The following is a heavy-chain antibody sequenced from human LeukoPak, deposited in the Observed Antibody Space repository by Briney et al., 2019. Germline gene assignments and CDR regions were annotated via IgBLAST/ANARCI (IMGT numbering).Heavy chain of an antibody. J-gene: IGHJ6*03. Sequence: GALRLPCAASGFTFSTYGMHWVRQAPGKGLEGLAVIRYDGSNNYYADSVKGRFTISRDNSKNTLYLQMNSLRAEDTAVYCCARCSGGTCFPRGYMDVWGKGTTVTVSS. V-gene: IGHV3-33*01. CDR3: ARCSGGTCFPRGYMDV. CDR1: GFTFSTYG. CDR2: IRYDGSNN. D-gene: IGHD2-15*01.